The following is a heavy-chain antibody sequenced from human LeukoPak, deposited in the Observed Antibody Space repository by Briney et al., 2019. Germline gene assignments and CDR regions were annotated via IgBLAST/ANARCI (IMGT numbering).Heavy chain of an antibody. J-gene: IGHJ4*02. Sequence: GGSLRLSCAASGFTFSSNSMNWVRQAPGKGLEWVSYISSSSSTIYYADSVKGRFTISRDNAKNSLYLQMDSLRAGDTAVYYCARDQRVAAADYWGQGTLVTVSS. CDR3: ARDQRVAAADY. CDR2: ISSSSSTI. CDR1: GFTFSSNS. V-gene: IGHV3-48*01. D-gene: IGHD6-13*01.